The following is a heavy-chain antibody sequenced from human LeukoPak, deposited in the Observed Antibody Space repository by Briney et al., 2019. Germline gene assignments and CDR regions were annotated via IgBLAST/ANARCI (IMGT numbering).Heavy chain of an antibody. CDR1: GFTVSSNY. CDR2: IYSGGST. V-gene: IGHV3-66*01. D-gene: IGHD1-26*01. CDR3: AKSRGSYSFYFDY. Sequence: GGSLRLSCAASGFTVSSNYMSWVRQAPGKGLEWVSVIYSGGSTYYADSVKGRFTISRDNSKNTLYLQMNSLRAEDTAVYYCAKSRGSYSFYFDYWGQGTLVTVSS. J-gene: IGHJ4*02.